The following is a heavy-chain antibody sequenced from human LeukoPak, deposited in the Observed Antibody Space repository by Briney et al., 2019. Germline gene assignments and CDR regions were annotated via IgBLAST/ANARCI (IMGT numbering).Heavy chain of an antibody. V-gene: IGHV3-30*18. CDR1: GFTFSSYG. J-gene: IGHJ4*02. CDR3: AKARRIVVVPAAILVAFDY. D-gene: IGHD2-2*02. CDR2: ISYDGSNK. Sequence: GGSLRLSCAASGFTFSSYGMHWVRQAPGKGLGWVTVISYDGSNKYYADSVKGRFTISRDNSKNTLYLQMNSPRADDTAVYFCAKARRIVVVPAAILVAFDYWGQGTLVTVSS.